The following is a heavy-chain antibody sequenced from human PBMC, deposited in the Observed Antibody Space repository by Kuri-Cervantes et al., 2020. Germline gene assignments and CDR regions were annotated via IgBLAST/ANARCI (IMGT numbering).Heavy chain of an antibody. CDR2: ISYDGSNK. D-gene: IGHD6-19*01. J-gene: IGHJ4*02. V-gene: IGHV3-30*03. CDR1: GFTFSSYG. CDR3: ARDSSGWPDY. Sequence: GESLKISCAASGFTFSSYGMHWVRQAPGKGLEWVAVISYDGSNKYYADSVKGRFTISRDNSKNTLYLQMNSLRAEDTAVYYCARDSSGWPDYWGQGTLVTVSS.